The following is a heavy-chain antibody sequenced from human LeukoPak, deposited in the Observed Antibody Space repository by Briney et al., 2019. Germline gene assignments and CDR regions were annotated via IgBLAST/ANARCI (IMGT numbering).Heavy chain of an antibody. CDR3: AKDYTRSLRYFDWLGAFDI. CDR1: GGPVTRGAYS. V-gene: IGHV4-61*02. Sequence: SETLSLTCTVSGGPVTRGAYSWTWIRQPVGKGLEWIGRIYTSGDTKYNPSLKSRVTISVDTSKNQFSLKLNSVTAADTAVYYCAKDYTRSLRYFDWLGAFDIWGQGTMVTVSS. J-gene: IGHJ3*02. CDR2: IYTSGDT. D-gene: IGHD3-9*01.